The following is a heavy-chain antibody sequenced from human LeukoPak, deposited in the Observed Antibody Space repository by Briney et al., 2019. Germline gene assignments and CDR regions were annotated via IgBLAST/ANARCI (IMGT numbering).Heavy chain of an antibody. Sequence: AEPLSLTCSVSGGSIRSYYWSWIGQPPAKGLEWIGYIYYIGSTNYNPSLNSRVTISVGTSKNQFSLKLSSVTAADTAVYYCARYVDIVATIKHAFDIWGQGTMVTVSS. D-gene: IGHD5-12*01. CDR1: GGSIRSYY. V-gene: IGHV4-59*01. J-gene: IGHJ3*02. CDR3: ARYVDIVATIKHAFDI. CDR2: IYYIGST.